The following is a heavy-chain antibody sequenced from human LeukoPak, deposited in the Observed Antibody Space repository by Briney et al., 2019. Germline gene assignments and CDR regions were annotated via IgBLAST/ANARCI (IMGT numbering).Heavy chain of an antibody. J-gene: IGHJ4*02. V-gene: IGHV3-11*01. CDR2: SSSTSPSAI. D-gene: IGHD3-16*01. CDR3: AGHARGTFLVY. Sequence: GGSLRLSCAASGLSFSDYYMSWIRQAPGRGLEWVSLSSSTSPSAISYGDSVKGRFITSRDNGRNSLFLQMNSLRAEDTATYYCAGHARGTFLVYWGQGILVTVST. CDR1: GLSFSDYY.